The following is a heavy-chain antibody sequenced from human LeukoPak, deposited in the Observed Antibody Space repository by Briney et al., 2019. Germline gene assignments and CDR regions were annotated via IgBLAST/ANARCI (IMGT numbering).Heavy chain of an antibody. CDR3: ARGILRYFDWSPFDY. V-gene: IGHV1-8*02. Sequence: ASVKVSCKASGGTFSSYAISWVRQAPGQGLEWMGWMNPNSGNTGYAQKFQGRVTMTRNTSISTAYMELSSLRSEDTAVYYCARGILRYFDWSPFDYWGQGTLVTVSS. CDR2: MNPNSGNT. J-gene: IGHJ4*02. D-gene: IGHD3-9*01. CDR1: GGTFSSYA.